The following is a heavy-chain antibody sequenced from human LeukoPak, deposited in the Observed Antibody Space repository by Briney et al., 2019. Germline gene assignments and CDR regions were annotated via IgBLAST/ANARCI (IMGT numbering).Heavy chain of an antibody. Sequence: GGSLRLSCAASGFTFSSSAMHWVRQAPGKGLEYVSGISSNGGITYYAKSVKGRFTISRDNSKNTLFLQMGSLRAEDMAVYYCARGNTLTGYSPYWGQGTLVTVSS. D-gene: IGHD3-9*01. CDR2: ISSNGGIT. CDR1: GFTFSSSA. V-gene: IGHV3-64*01. CDR3: ARGNTLTGYSPY. J-gene: IGHJ4*02.